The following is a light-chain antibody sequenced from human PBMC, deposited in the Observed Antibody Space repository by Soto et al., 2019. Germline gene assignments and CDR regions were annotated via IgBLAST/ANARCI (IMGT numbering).Light chain of an antibody. V-gene: IGLV2-18*02. CDR3: CSYTSISTGVL. CDR1: SSDVGSYDY. Sequence: QSALIQPPSVSGSPGQSVTISCTGTSSDVGSYDYVSWYQQHPGTVPKPMIYNVNTRPSGVPDRFSGSKSGNTASMTISGLQAEDEADYYCCSYTSISTGVLFGGGTKLTVL. J-gene: IGLJ2*01. CDR2: NVN.